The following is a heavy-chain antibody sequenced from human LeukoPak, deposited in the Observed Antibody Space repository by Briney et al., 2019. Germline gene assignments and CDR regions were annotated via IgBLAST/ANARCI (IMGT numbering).Heavy chain of an antibody. CDR1: GYSLSSYW. V-gene: IGHV5-51*01. J-gene: IGHJ3*02. D-gene: IGHD5-12*01. CDR2: IHPGDSDT. CDR3: ARCVEYSGYDHDAFDI. Sequence: GESLKIFCKGSGYSLSSYWIGWVRPMSGKRLEWVGVIHPGDSDTRYSPSFQGQVTISADKSISTAYLQWSSLKASDTAMYYCARCVEYSGYDHDAFDIWGQGTMVTVSS.